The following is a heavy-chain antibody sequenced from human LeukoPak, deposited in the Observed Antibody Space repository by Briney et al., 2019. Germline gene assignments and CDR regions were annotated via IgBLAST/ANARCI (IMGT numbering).Heavy chain of an antibody. D-gene: IGHD5-12*01. CDR1: GFTFSDYY. V-gene: IGHV3-11*05. CDR3: ARGSGYSGYSDY. Sequence: SGGSLRLSCAASGFTFSDYYMSWIRQAPGKGLEWVSYISSSSSHTDYADSVKGRFTISRDNAKNSLNLQMNSLRAEDTAVYYCARGSGYSGYSDYWGQGTLVTVSS. J-gene: IGHJ4*02. CDR2: ISSSSSHT.